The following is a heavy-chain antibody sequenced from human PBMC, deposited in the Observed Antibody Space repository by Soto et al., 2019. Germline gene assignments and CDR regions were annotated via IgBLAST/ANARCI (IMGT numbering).Heavy chain of an antibody. J-gene: IGHJ4*02. Sequence: QVQLVQSGAEVKKPESSVKVSCKAPGGTFSTYAISWVRQAPGQGLEWMGGIIPMFGTANYAQRFQDRVTXTTXESTNTVYMELRSLRSEDTAVYFCASGIQLWLRRINNGYSGWGQGTLVTVSS. V-gene: IGHV1-69*05. CDR2: IIPMFGTA. CDR1: GGTFSTYA. D-gene: IGHD5-18*01. CDR3: ASGIQLWLRRINNGYSG.